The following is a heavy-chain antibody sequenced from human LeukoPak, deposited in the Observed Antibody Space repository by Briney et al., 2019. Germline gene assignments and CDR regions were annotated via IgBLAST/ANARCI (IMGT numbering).Heavy chain of an antibody. Sequence: GGSLRLSCAVSDFSFSDSTMSWVRQAAGKGLEWVAKMHEDGSDEKYVDSVKGRFTISRDNAKNSLYLQMNRLRAEDTAVYFCVVGGAGGGYFPHWGRGSLVIVSS. V-gene: IGHV3-7*01. D-gene: IGHD3-16*01. CDR3: VVGGAGGGYFPH. CDR2: MHEDGSDE. J-gene: IGHJ1*01. CDR1: DFSFSDST.